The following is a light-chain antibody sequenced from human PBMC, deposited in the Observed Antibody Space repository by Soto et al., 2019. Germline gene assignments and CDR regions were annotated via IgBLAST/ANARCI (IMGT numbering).Light chain of an antibody. J-gene: IGKJ3*01. CDR3: QQYNKWLLT. CDR2: GAS. CDR1: QSVTSN. Sequence: EIVMTQSPATLSVSPGERATLSCRASQSVTSNFAWYQQKPGQAPRLLIYGASTRATGIPARFSGSGSGTEFTLTISSLQAEDFAVYYCQQYNKWLLTFGPGTKVDIK. V-gene: IGKV3-15*01.